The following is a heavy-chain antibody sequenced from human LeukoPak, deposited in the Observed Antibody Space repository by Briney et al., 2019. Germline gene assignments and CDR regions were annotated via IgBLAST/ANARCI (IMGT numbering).Heavy chain of an antibody. J-gene: IGHJ4*02. D-gene: IGHD4-17*01. CDR1: GGSISSSSYY. CDR2: IYYSGST. CDR3: ASPSTVTKGGGVDY. V-gene: IGHV4-39*01. Sequence: PSETLSLTCTVSGGSISSSSYYWGGIRQPPGKGLEWIGSIYYSGSTYHNPSLKSRVTISVDTSKNQFSLKLSSVTAAHTAVYYCASPSTVTKGGGVDYWGQGPLVTVSS.